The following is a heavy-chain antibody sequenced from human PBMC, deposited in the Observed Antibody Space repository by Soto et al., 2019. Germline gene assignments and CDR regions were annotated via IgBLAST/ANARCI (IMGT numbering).Heavy chain of an antibody. D-gene: IGHD5-12*01. Sequence: LRLSCAASGFPFSIYGMHWVRQAPGKGLEWVAVIWYDGSNKYYADSVKGRFTISRDNSKNTLYLQMNSLRAEDTAVYYCARDSVATITGYYYYGMDVWGQGTTVTVSS. V-gene: IGHV3-33*01. J-gene: IGHJ6*02. CDR2: IWYDGSNK. CDR3: ARDSVATITGYYYYGMDV. CDR1: GFPFSIYG.